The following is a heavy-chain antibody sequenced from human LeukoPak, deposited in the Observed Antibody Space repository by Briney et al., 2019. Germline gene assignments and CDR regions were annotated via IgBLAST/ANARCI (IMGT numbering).Heavy chain of an antibody. J-gene: IGHJ5*02. CDR2: MNPNSGNT. CDR1: GYTFTIYD. CDR3: ARGLTVRGNWFDP. D-gene: IGHD3-16*01. Sequence: ASVKVSFKASGYTFTIYDINWVRQATGQGLEWMGWMNPNSGNTGYAQKFQGRVTMTRNTSISTAYMELSSLRSEDTAVYYCARGLTVRGNWFDPWGQGTLVTVSS. V-gene: IGHV1-8*01.